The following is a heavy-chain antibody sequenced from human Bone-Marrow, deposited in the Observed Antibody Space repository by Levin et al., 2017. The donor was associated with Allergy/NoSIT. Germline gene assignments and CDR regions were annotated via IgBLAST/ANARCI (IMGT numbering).Heavy chain of an antibody. CDR2: ISWNGGRT. J-gene: IGHJ6*01. CDR1: GFTFDDFA. CDR3: AKDGGSSGDSDYYYYGMDV. Sequence: LSLTCAASGFTFDDFAMHWVRQPPGKGLEWVSLISWNGGRTHYADSVKGRFTISRDNSKNSLYLQLNSLRPEDTALYYCAKDGGSSGDSDYYYYGMDVRGQGTTVSVSS. D-gene: IGHD6-19*01. V-gene: IGHV3-43D*03.